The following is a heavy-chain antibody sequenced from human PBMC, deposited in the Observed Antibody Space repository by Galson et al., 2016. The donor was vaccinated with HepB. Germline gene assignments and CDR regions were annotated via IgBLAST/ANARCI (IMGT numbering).Heavy chain of an antibody. Sequence: QSGAEVKKPGESLKISCKGSAYSFTNFWIGWVRQMPGKGLVWMGIIYPRNSAPLYSPSSQGQVTISAAKSINTAYLQWSSLKASDTAMYYCARRDYPGSGIDDSWGQGTLVTVSS. V-gene: IGHV5-51*01. CDR3: ARRDYPGSGIDDS. D-gene: IGHD3-10*01. CDR1: AYSFTNFW. CDR2: IYPRNSAP. J-gene: IGHJ4*02.